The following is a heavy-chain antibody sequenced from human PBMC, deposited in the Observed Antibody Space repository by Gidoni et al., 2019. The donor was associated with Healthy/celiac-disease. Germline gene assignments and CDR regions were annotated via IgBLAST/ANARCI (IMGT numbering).Heavy chain of an antibody. CDR1: GGSISSGSYY. CDR3: ARELGPMVRGVIPDAFDI. V-gene: IGHV4-61*02. J-gene: IGHJ3*02. CDR2: IYTSGST. D-gene: IGHD3-10*01. Sequence: QVQLQESGPGLVKPSQTLSLTCTVSGGSISSGSYYWSWIRQPAGKGLDGIGRIYTSGSTNYNPSLKSRVTISVDTSKNQFSLKLSSVTAADTAVYYCARELGPMVRGVIPDAFDIWGQGTMVTVSS.